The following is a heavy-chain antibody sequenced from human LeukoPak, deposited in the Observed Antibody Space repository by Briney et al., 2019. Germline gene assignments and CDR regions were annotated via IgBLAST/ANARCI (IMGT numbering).Heavy chain of an antibody. D-gene: IGHD3-10*01. Sequence: AGGSLRLSCATSTFTFSSYAMHWVRQAPGKGLEWVAVISFDGSKDYFADSVKGRFTISRDNSKNTMYLHMNSLRLEDTAVYYCARGIYTSGSSLDSWGQGTLVTVSS. J-gene: IGHJ4*02. CDR1: TFTFSSYA. CDR2: ISFDGSKD. CDR3: ARGIYTSGSSLDS. V-gene: IGHV3-30-3*01.